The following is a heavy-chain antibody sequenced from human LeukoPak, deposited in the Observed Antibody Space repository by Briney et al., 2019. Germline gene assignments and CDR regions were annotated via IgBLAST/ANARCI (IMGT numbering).Heavy chain of an antibody. V-gene: IGHV4-34*01. CDR1: GGSFSGYY. J-gene: IGHJ5*02. CDR2: INHSGST. Sequence: SETLSLTCAVYGGSFSGYYWSWIRQAPGKGLEWIGEINHSGSTNYNPSLKSRVTISVDTSKNQFSLKLSSVTAADTAVYYCAREFYGDYGWFDPWGQGTLVTVSS. CDR3: AREFYGDYGWFDP. D-gene: IGHD4-17*01.